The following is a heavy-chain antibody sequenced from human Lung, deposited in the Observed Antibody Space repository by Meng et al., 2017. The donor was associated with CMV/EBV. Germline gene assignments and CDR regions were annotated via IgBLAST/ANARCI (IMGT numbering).Heavy chain of an antibody. CDR3: ARGGWVASSFGMDV. Sequence: SVXVSXKASGGTFSSYAISWVRQAPGQGLEWMGGIIPIFGTANYAQKFQGRVTITTDESTSTAYMELSSLRSEDTAVYYCARGGWVASSFGMDVWGQGTTVTVSS. V-gene: IGHV1-69*05. J-gene: IGHJ6*02. CDR1: GGTFSSYA. CDR2: IIPIFGTA. D-gene: IGHD2-15*01.